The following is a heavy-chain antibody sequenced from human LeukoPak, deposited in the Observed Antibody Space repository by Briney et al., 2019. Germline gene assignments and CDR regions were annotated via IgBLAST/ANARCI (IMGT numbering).Heavy chain of an antibody. J-gene: IGHJ6*02. Sequence: PSETLSLTCAVYGGSFSGYYWSWIRQPPEKGLEWIGEINHSGSTNYNPSLKSRVTISVDTSKKQFSLKLTSVTAADTAMYYCASSFAVAGFYHGLDVWGQGTTVTVSS. V-gene: IGHV4-34*01. CDR1: GGSFSGYY. CDR2: INHSGST. CDR3: ASSFAVAGFYHGLDV. D-gene: IGHD2-2*01.